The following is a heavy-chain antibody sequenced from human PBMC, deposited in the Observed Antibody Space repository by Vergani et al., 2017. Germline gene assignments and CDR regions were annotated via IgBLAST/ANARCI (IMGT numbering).Heavy chain of an antibody. CDR3: AKVRFRDLPPFDAFGI. CDR1: GFTFSSYA. Sequence: EVQLLESGGGLVQPGGSLRLSCAASGFTFSSYAMSWVRQAPGKGLELVSAISGRGGSTYDADSVKVRFTIARDTSKNTLYLQMNSLRAQDTAVYYCAKVRFRDLPPFDAFGIWGQGTMVTGSS. D-gene: IGHD3-10*01. CDR2: ISGRGGST. V-gene: IGHV3-23*01. J-gene: IGHJ3*02.